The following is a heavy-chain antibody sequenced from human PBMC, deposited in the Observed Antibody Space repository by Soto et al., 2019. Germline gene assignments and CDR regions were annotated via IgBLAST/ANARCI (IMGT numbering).Heavy chain of an antibody. J-gene: IGHJ5*01. CDR3: ARDRWGSYSFDS. D-gene: IGHD1-26*01. Sequence: QVQLVQSGAEVKKPGSSVKVSCKASGGVFRNYAINWVRQAPGQGLEWMGVIIPVFGTADYPQKFQGRVTITADESTTTAYMELTSLKTEDTAVYFCARDRWGSYSFDSWGQGNLVTVAS. CDR1: GGVFRNYA. CDR2: IIPVFGTA. V-gene: IGHV1-69*01.